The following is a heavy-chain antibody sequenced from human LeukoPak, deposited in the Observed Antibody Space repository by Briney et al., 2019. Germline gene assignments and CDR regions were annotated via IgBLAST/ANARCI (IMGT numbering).Heavy chain of an antibody. D-gene: IGHD3-22*01. CDR1: GFTFSSYA. CDR3: AKDRNTMIVENDY. V-gene: IGHV3-30*02. Sequence: PGGSLRLSCAASGFTFSSYAMSWVRQAPGKGLEWVAFIRYDGSNKYYADSVKGRFTISRDNSKNTLYLQMNSLRAEDTAVYYCAKDRNTMIVENDYWGQGTLVTVSS. J-gene: IGHJ4*02. CDR2: IRYDGSNK.